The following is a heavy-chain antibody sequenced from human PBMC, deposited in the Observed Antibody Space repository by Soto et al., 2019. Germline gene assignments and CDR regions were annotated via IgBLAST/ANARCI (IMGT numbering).Heavy chain of an antibody. D-gene: IGHD1-7*01. J-gene: IGHJ4*02. CDR1: GGSISSYY. CDR2: IYYSGST. V-gene: IGHV4-59*01. Sequence: SETLSLTCTVSGGSISSYYWSWIRQPPGKGLEWIGYIYYSGSTNYNPSLKSRVTISVDTSKNQFSLKLSSVTAADTAVYYRARDTATTFDYWGQGALVTVSS. CDR3: ARDTATTFDY.